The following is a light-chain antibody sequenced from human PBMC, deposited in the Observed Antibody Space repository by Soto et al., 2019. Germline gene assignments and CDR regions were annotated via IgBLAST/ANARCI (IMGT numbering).Light chain of an antibody. J-gene: IGKJ1*01. CDR3: QQYNTYST. CDR1: QSITTW. Sequence: DIQMTQSPSTLSASVGDRVTITCRASQSITTWLAWYQQKPGKAPKLLIYDASSLESGVPSRFNGSGSGTDFTLTISSLQPDDFATYYCQQYNTYSTFGQGTKVEIK. V-gene: IGKV1-5*01. CDR2: DAS.